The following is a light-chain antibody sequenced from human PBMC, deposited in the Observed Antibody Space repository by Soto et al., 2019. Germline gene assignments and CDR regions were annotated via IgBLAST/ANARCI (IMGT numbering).Light chain of an antibody. J-gene: IGLJ1*01. CDR3: QSYDSSLSGSNV. V-gene: IGLV1-40*01. Sequence: QSALAQPASVSGAPGQRVTISCTGSSSNIGAGYDVHWYQQLPGTAPRLLIYGNSKRPSGVPDRFSGSRSGTSASLAITGLHAEDEADYYCQSYDSSLSGSNVYGTGTKVTVL. CDR2: GNS. CDR1: SSNIGAGYD.